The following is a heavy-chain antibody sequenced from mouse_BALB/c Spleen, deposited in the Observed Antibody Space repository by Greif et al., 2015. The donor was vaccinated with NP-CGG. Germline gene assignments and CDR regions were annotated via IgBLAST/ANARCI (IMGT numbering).Heavy chain of an antibody. V-gene: IGHV1-9*01. CDR2: ILPGSGST. Sequence: QVQLKQSGAELMKPGASVKISCKATGYTFSSYWIEWVKQRPGHGLEWIGEILPGSGSTNYNEKFKGKATFTADTSSNTAYMQLSSLTSEDSAVYYCAREEVYDYDARGFAYWGQGTLVTVSA. CDR1: GYTFSSYW. J-gene: IGHJ3*01. D-gene: IGHD2-4*01. CDR3: AREEVYDYDARGFAY.